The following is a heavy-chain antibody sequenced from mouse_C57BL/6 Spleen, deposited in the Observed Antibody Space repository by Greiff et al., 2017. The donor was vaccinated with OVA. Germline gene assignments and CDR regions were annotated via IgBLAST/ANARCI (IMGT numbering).Heavy chain of an antibody. Sequence: VKLMESGAELVRPGASVKLSCKASGYTFTDYYINWVKQRPGQGLEWIARIYPGSGNTYYNEKFKGKATLTAEKSSSTAYMQLSSLTSEDSAVYFCARNYGSSYLAWFAYWGQGTLVTVSA. CDR1: GYTFTDYY. D-gene: IGHD1-1*01. J-gene: IGHJ3*01. V-gene: IGHV1-76*01. CDR3: ARNYGSSYLAWFAY. CDR2: IYPGSGNT.